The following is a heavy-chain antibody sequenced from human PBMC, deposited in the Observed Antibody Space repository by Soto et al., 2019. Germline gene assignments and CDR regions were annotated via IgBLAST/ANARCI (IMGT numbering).Heavy chain of an antibody. CDR3: ARVNIDGYNGRVFDY. CDR1: GGSISSGGYY. J-gene: IGHJ4*02. CDR2: IYYSGST. D-gene: IGHD3-16*01. V-gene: IGHV4-31*03. Sequence: SETLSLTCTVSGGSISSGGYYWSWIRQHPGKGLEWIGYIYYSGSTYYNPSLKSRVTISVDTSKNQFSLKLSSVTAADTALYYCARVNIDGYNGRVFDYWGQGTLVTVSS.